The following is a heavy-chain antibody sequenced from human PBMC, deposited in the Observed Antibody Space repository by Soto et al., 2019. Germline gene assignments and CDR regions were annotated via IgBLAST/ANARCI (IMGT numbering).Heavy chain of an antibody. D-gene: IGHD3-3*01. CDR1: GFTFSSYW. CDR2: IKQDGSEK. V-gene: IGHV3-7*01. Sequence: GGSLRLSCAASGFTFSSYWMSWVRQAPGKGLEWVANIKQDGSEKYYVDSVKGRFTISRDNAKNSLYLQMNSLRAEDTAVYYCARSVHYDFWSGYYAFDYWGQGTLVTVSS. CDR3: ARSVHYDFWSGYYAFDY. J-gene: IGHJ4*02.